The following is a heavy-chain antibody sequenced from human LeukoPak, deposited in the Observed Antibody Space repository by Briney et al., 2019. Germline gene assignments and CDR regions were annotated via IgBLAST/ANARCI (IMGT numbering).Heavy chain of an antibody. D-gene: IGHD1-26*01. CDR1: GYTFTGCY. CDR2: INPNSGGT. Sequence: ASVKVSCKASGYTFTGCYMHWVRQAPGQGLEWMGWINPNSGGTNYAQKFQGRVTMTRDTSISTAYMELSRLRSDDTAVYYCARDRRYSGSHADYWGQGTLVTVSS. J-gene: IGHJ4*02. V-gene: IGHV1-2*02. CDR3: ARDRRYSGSHADY.